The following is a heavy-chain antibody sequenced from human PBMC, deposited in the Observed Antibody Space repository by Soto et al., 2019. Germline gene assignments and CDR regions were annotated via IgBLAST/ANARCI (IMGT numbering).Heavy chain of an antibody. D-gene: IGHD6-13*01. J-gene: IGHJ4*02. V-gene: IGHV1-69*13. CDR1: GGTFSSYA. CDR2: IIPIFGAA. CDR3: ARVGSSSSWSHYFDY. Sequence: SVKVSCKASGGTFSSYAISWVRQAPGQGLEWMGGIIPIFGAANYAQKFQGRVTITADESTSTAYMELSSLRSEDTAVYYCARVGSSSSWSHYFDYWGQGTLVTVSS.